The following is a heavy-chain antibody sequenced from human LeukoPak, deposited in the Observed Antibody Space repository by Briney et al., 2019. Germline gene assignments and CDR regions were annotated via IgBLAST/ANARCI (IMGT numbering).Heavy chain of an antibody. CDR3: ARLDYGDTHPEWFDP. CDR1: GGSISSSDHY. CDR2: IYYTGCT. Sequence: SETLSLTCTVSGGSISSSDHYWAWIRQPPGKGLEYIGSIYYTGCTYYNPSLKSRVTISIDTSKNQFSVKLNSVTAADTALYYCARLDYGDTHPEWFDPWGQGTLVTVSS. J-gene: IGHJ5*02. D-gene: IGHD4-17*01. V-gene: IGHV4-39*01.